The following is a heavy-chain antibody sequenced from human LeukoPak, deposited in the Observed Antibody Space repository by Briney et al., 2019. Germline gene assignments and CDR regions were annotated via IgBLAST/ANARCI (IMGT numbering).Heavy chain of an antibody. V-gene: IGHV3-11*04. Sequence: PGGSLRLSCAASGFTFSDFYMGWIRQAPGKGLEWISYISSNSGHTTYYADSVKGRFTISRDNAKKSLYLQMNSLRAEDTAVYYCARSYSGTLSPSEYYFQYWGQGTLVTVSS. CDR1: GFTFSDFY. D-gene: IGHD6-13*01. CDR2: ISSNSGHTT. J-gene: IGHJ4*02. CDR3: ARSYSGTLSPSEYYFQY.